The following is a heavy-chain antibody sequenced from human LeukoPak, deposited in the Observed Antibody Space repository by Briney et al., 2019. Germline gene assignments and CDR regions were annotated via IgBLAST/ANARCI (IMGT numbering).Heavy chain of an antibody. CDR1: GYTSTSYA. CDR3: ARAQRGQWELLNDY. Sequence: ASVKVSCKASGYTSTSYAMNWVRQAPGQGLEWMGWINTNTGNPTYAQGFTGRFVFSLDTSVSTAYLQISSLKAEDTAVYYCARAQRGQWELLNDYWGQGTLVTVSS. D-gene: IGHD1-26*01. CDR2: INTNTGNP. J-gene: IGHJ4*02. V-gene: IGHV7-4-1*02.